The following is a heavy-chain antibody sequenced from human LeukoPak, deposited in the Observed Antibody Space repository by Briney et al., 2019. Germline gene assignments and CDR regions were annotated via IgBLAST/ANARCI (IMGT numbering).Heavy chain of an antibody. CDR2: IYTSGST. CDR3: ARLAAAGDYYYYYYMDV. J-gene: IGHJ6*03. V-gene: IGHV4-4*09. D-gene: IGHD6-13*01. CDR1: GGSISSYY. Sequence: SETLSLTCTVSGGSISSYYCSWIRQPPGKGLEWIGYIYTSGSTNYNPSLKSRVTISVDTSKNQFSLKLSSVTAADTAVYYCARLAAAGDYYYYYYMDVWGKGTTVTVSS.